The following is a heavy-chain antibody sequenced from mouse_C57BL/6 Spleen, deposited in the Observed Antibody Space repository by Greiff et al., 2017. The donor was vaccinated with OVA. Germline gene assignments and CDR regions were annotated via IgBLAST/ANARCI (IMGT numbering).Heavy chain of an antibody. CDR3: AREGSGYVDY. CDR1: GFTFSSYA. V-gene: IGHV5-4*01. J-gene: IGHJ2*01. D-gene: IGHD3-2*02. Sequence: DVKLQESGGGLVKPGGSLKLSCAASGFTFSSYAMSWVRQTPEKRLEWVATISDGGSYTYYPDNVKGRFTISRDNAKNNLYLQMSHLKSEDTAMYYCAREGSGYVDYWGQGTTLTVSS. CDR2: ISDGGSYT.